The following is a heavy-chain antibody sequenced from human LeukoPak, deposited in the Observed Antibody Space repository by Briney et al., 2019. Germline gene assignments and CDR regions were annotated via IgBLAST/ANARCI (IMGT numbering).Heavy chain of an antibody. CDR3: AKERRGENVWGSYRDAFDM. CDR2: ISGSGGST. V-gene: IGHV3-23*01. J-gene: IGHJ3*02. CDR1: GFNVISNY. Sequence: GGSLRLSCVASGFNVISNYMTWVRQAPGKGLEWVSGISGSGGSTYYADSVKGRFTISRDNSKNTLYLQMNSLRAEDTAVYYCAKERRGENVWGSYRDAFDMWGQGTMVTVSS. D-gene: IGHD3-16*02.